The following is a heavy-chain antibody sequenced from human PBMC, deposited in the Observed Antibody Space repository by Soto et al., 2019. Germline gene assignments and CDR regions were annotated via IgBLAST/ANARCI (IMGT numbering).Heavy chain of an antibody. V-gene: IGHV1-69*06. Sequence: GASVKVSCKASGCTFSSYAISWVRQAPGQGLEWMGGIIPIFGTANYAQKFQGRVTITADKSTSTAYMELSSLRSEDTAVYYCAGGRIAASYYYYYGMDVWGQGTTVTVSS. D-gene: IGHD6-13*01. CDR1: GCTFSSYA. CDR3: AGGRIAASYYYYYGMDV. CDR2: IIPIFGTA. J-gene: IGHJ6*02.